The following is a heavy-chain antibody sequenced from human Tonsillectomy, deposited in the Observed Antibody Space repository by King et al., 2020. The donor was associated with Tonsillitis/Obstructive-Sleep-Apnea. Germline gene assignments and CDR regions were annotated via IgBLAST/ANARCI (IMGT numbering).Heavy chain of an antibody. CDR2: ISSSSIYI. CDR3: ARDPLVSSSSDY. Sequence: VQLVESGGGLVKPGGSLRLSCAASGFTFSSYSMNWVRQAPGKGLEWVSSISSSSIYIYYADSVKGRFTISRDNAKNSLYLQMNSLRAEDTAVYYCARDPLVSSSSDYWGQGTLVTVSS. J-gene: IGHJ4*02. D-gene: IGHD6-13*01. V-gene: IGHV3-21*01. CDR1: GFTFSSYS.